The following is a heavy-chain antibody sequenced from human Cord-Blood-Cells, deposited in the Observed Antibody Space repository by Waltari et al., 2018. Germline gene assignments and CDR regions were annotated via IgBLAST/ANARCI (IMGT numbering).Heavy chain of an antibody. Sequence: QVQLQQWGAGLLKPSETPSLTCAVYGGSFSGYYWSWIRQPPGKGLEWIGEINHSGSTNYNPSLKSRVTISVDPSKNQFSLKLSSVTAADTAVYYCARGCGGDCFDYWGQGTLVTVSS. V-gene: IGHV4-34*01. J-gene: IGHJ4*02. CDR1: GGSFSGYY. CDR2: INHSGST. CDR3: ARGCGGDCFDY. D-gene: IGHD2-21*01.